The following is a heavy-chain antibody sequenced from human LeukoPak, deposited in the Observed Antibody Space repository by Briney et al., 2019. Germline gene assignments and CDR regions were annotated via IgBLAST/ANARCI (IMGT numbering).Heavy chain of an antibody. CDR3: ARGLDRRRDPTTVTQHYYGMDV. J-gene: IGHJ6*02. CDR2: INAGNGNT. Sequence: ASVKVSCKASGYTFTSYAMHWVRQAPGQRLEWMGWINAGNGNTKYPQKFQGRVTITRDTSASTAYMELSSLRSEDTAVYYCARGLDRRRDPTTVTQHYYGMDVWGQGTTVTVSS. D-gene: IGHD4-17*01. CDR1: GYTFTSYA. V-gene: IGHV1-3*01.